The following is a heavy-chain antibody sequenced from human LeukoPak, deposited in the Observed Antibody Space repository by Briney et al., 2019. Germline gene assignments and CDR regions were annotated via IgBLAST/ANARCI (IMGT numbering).Heavy chain of an antibody. CDR1: GFTFSNSW. CDR2: INSDGSTT. Sequence: GGSLRLSCAASGFTFSNSWMHWVRQTPGQGPVWVSRINSDGSTTNYADSVKGRFTVSRDNAQNTLYLQMSSLRAEDTAVYYCARAGNYYFEYWGQGALVTVSS. CDR3: ARAGNYYFEY. V-gene: IGHV3-74*01. J-gene: IGHJ4*02. D-gene: IGHD3-10*01.